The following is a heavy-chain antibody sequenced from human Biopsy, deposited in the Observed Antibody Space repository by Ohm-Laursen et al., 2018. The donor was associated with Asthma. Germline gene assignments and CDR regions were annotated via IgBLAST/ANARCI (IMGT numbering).Heavy chain of an antibody. D-gene: IGHD5-12*01. Sequence: SLRLSCTAPGFSLSDYHMSWIRQAPGKGLEWVSYISWSSSYTNYADSVKGRFTISRDNSKNTLYLQMNSLRTEDTAVYYCAKRRGYSGHDNDYWGQGTLVIVSS. CDR2: ISWSSSYT. CDR3: AKRRGYSGHDNDY. V-gene: IGHV3-11*06. CDR1: GFSLSDYH. J-gene: IGHJ4*02.